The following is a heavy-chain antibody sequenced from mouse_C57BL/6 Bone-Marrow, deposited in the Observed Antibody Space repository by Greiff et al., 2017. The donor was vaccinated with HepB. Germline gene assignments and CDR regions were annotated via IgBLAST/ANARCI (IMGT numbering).Heavy chain of an antibody. CDR3: ARLGGNYLYYYAMDY. J-gene: IGHJ4*01. V-gene: IGHV1-62-3*01. CDR2: IDPNSGGT. CDR1: GYTFTSYW. Sequence: VQLQQSGAELVKPGASVKLSCKASGYTFTSYWMHWVKQRPGRGLEWIGRIDPNSGGTKYNEKFKGKATFTADTSSNTAYMQLSSLTTEDSAIYYCARLGGNYLYYYAMDYWGRGTAVTVSS. D-gene: IGHD2-1*01.